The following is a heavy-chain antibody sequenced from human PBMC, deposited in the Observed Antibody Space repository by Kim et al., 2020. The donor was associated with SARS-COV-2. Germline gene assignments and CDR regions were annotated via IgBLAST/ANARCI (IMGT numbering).Heavy chain of an antibody. Sequence: SETLSLTCNVSGDSISNYYWTWVRQPPGKGLEWIGYIYYSGSTTYNPSLKSRVTISLDTSKNQFSLKLSSVTTADTAVYYCARDAYDSSASYYYYYGLDV. CDR1: GDSISNYY. CDR2: IYYSGST. CDR3: ARDAYDSSASYYYYYGLDV. J-gene: IGHJ6*01. D-gene: IGHD3-22*01. V-gene: IGHV4-59*01.